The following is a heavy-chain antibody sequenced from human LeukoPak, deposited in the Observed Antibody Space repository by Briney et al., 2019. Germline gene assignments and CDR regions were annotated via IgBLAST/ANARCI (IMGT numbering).Heavy chain of an antibody. CDR3: ARDYGPGSFDY. D-gene: IGHD3-10*01. V-gene: IGHV4-59*01. Sequence: SETLSLTCTVSGGSISSYYWSWIRQPPGKGLEWIGYIYYSGSTNYNPSLKSRVTISVDTSKNQFSLKLSSVTAADTAVYYCARDYGPGSFDYWGQGTLVTVSS. CDR1: GGSISSYY. CDR2: IYYSGST. J-gene: IGHJ4*02.